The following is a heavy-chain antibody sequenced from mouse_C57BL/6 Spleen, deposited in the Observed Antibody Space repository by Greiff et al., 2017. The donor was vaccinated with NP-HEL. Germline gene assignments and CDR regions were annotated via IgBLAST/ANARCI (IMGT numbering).Heavy chain of an antibody. CDR1: GFSFNTYA. D-gene: IGHD1-1*01. V-gene: IGHV10-1*01. CDR2: IRSKSNNYAT. CDR3: VRHVVATGGYAMDY. J-gene: IGHJ4*01. Sequence: EVKLVESGGGLVQPKGSLKLSCAASGFSFNTYAMNWVRQAPGKGLEWVARIRSKSNNYATYYADSVKDRFTISRDDSESMLYLQMNNLKTEDTAMYYCVRHVVATGGYAMDYWGQGTSVTVSS.